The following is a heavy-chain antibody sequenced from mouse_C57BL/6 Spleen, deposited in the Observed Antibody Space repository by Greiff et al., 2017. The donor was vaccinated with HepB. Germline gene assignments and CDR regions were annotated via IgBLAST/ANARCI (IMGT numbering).Heavy chain of an antibody. J-gene: IGHJ3*01. CDR1: GYTFTSYW. CDR2: IDPNSGGT. Sequence: QVQLKQPGAELAKPGASVKLSCKASGYTFTSYWMHWVKQRPGRGLEWIGRIDPNSGGTKYNEKFKSKATLTVDKPSSTAYMQLSSLTSEDSAVYYCARYEIYDYDWFAYWGQGTLVTVSA. D-gene: IGHD2-4*01. CDR3: ARYEIYDYDWFAY. V-gene: IGHV1-72*01.